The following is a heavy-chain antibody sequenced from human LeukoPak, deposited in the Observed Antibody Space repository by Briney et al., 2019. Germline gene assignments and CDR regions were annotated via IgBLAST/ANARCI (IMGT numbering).Heavy chain of an antibody. D-gene: IGHD6-6*01. CDR2: IYYSGST. CDR1: GGSISSSSYY. V-gene: IGHV4-39*01. Sequence: SETLSLTCTVSGGSISSSSYYWGWIRHPPGKGLEWIGGIYYSGSTYYNPSLKSRVTIFVDTSKNQFSLRLGYVTAADTAVYYCARHEAITARPWFDYWGQGTLVTVSS. CDR3: ARHEAITARPWFDY. J-gene: IGHJ4*02.